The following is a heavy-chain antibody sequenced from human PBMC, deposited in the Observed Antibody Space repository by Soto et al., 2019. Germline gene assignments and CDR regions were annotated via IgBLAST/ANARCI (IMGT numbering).Heavy chain of an antibody. V-gene: IGHV1-69*02. CDR2: IIPILGIA. J-gene: IGHJ5*02. CDR3: ARLGEYWFDP. Sequence: QVQLVQSGAEVKKPGSSVKVSCKASGGTFSSYTISWVRQAPGQGLEWMGRIIPILGIANYARKFQGRVTITADKSTSTAYMELSSLRSEDTAVYYCARLGEYWFDPWGQGTLVTVSS. CDR1: GGTFSSYT. D-gene: IGHD3-10*01.